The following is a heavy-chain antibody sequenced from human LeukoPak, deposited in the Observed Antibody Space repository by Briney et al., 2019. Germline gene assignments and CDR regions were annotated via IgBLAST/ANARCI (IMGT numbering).Heavy chain of an antibody. J-gene: IGHJ4*02. Sequence: SETLSLTCTVSGGSISSSSYYWGWIRQPPGKGLEWIGSIYYSGSTYYNPSLKSRVTMSVDTSKNQFSLKLSSVTAADTAVYYCASSYSSSWYRTGFDYWGQGTLVTVSS. D-gene: IGHD6-13*01. V-gene: IGHV4-39*07. CDR2: IYYSGST. CDR1: GGSISSSSYY. CDR3: ASSYSSSWYRTGFDY.